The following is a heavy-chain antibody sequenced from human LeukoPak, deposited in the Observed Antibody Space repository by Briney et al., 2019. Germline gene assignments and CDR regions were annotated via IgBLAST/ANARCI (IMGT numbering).Heavy chain of an antibody. CDR2: IYSGGST. D-gene: IGHD6-19*01. J-gene: IGHJ4*02. Sequence: GGSLRLSCAASGFPVSSNYMSWVRQGPGKGMEWVSVIYSGGSTYYADSVKGRFTISRDNSKNTLYLQMNSLRAEDTAVYYCARTTTSGWYSCDYWGQGTLVTVSS. V-gene: IGHV3-53*01. CDR3: ARTTTSGWYSCDY. CDR1: GFPVSSNY.